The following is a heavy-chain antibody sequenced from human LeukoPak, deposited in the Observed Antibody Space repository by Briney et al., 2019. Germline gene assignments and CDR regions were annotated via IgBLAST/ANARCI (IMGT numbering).Heavy chain of an antibody. Sequence: PGGSLRLSCAASGFTFSSYGMHWVRQAPGKGLEWVAFIRYDGSNKYYADSVKGRFTISRDNSKNTLYLQMNSLRAEDTAVYYCARDLPAQTALIAAAGLLDYVYWGQGTLVTVSS. D-gene: IGHD6-13*01. CDR3: ARDLPAQTALIAAAGLLDYVY. J-gene: IGHJ4*02. CDR2: IRYDGSNK. V-gene: IGHV3-30*02. CDR1: GFTFSSYG.